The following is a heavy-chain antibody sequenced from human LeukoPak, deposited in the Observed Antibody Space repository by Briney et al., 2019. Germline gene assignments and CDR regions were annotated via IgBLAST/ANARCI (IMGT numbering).Heavy chain of an antibody. CDR1: GFTFSSYS. D-gene: IGHD2-21*02. Sequence: GGSLRLSCAASGFTFSSYSMSWVRQAPGKGLEWVSAIGVSGGNTYYADSVKGRFTISRDNAKSSLYLQMTSLRDEDTALYYCATAPGGDPYYFDYWGQGALVTVSS. J-gene: IGHJ4*02. V-gene: IGHV3-21*01. CDR3: ATAPGGDPYYFDY. CDR2: IGVSGGNT.